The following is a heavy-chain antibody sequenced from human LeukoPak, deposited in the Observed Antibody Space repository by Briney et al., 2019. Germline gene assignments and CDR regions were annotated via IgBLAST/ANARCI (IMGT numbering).Heavy chain of an antibody. Sequence: GGSLRLSCAASGFTFSDYYMSWIRQAPGKGLAWVSYISNSDSYTNYADSVRGRFTTSRDNARNSLYLQMNSLRAEDTAVYYCTRDRLFSEETTMINIDYWGQGTLVTVSS. V-gene: IGHV3-11*06. CDR3: TRDRLFSEETTMINIDY. D-gene: IGHD5-18*01. CDR2: ISNSDSYT. J-gene: IGHJ4*02. CDR1: GFTFSDYY.